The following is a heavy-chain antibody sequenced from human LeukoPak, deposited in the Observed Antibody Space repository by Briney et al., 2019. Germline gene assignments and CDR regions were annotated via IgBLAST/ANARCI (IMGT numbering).Heavy chain of an antibody. CDR3: AKDLSGGYHSYYFDF. Sequence: GGSLRLSCAASGFSFSSYGMHWVRQAPGKGLEWVAFIRFDGSNYSYGDSVRGRFTISRDNSKNTLYLQMNSLRNEDTAVYFCAKDLSGGYHSYYFDFWGQGTPVTVSS. J-gene: IGHJ4*02. D-gene: IGHD5-18*01. CDR2: IRFDGSNY. V-gene: IGHV3-30*02. CDR1: GFSFSSYG.